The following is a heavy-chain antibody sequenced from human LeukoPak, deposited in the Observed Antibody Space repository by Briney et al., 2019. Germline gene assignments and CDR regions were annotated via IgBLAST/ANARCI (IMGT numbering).Heavy chain of an antibody. J-gene: IGHJ4*02. CDR1: GFTFSAYA. Sequence: GGSLRLSCSASGFTFSAYAMYWVRQAPGKGLECVSGISNNGGSPFYADSVKGRFTISRDNSKNTLYLQMSSLRAEDTAVYYCVKITSVTGGDCWGQGTRLTVSS. CDR3: VKITSVTGGDC. CDR2: ISNNGGSP. D-gene: IGHD1-1*01. V-gene: IGHV3-64D*09.